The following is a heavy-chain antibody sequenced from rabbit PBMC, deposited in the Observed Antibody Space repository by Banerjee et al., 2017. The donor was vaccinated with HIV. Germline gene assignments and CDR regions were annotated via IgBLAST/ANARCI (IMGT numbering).Heavy chain of an antibody. CDR3: ARYHAYDYAAYAFNL. D-gene: IGHD6-1*01. CDR1: GFSFSSSYW. V-gene: IGHV1S45*01. J-gene: IGHJ4*01. CDR2: IYGGSSSNT. Sequence: QEQLVESGGGLVKPEGSLTLTCTASGFSFSSSYWICWVRQAPGKGLEWVACIYGGSSSNTYYASWAKGRFTISKTSSTTVTLQMTSLTAADTATYFCARYHAYDYAAYAFNLWGPGTLVTVS.